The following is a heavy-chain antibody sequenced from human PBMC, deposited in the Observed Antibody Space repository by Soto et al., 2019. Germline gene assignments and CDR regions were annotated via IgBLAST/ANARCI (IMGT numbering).Heavy chain of an antibody. CDR2: IYYSGST. CDR1: GGSTSSISSY. CDR3: ARQVGGSRFYFDS. J-gene: IGHJ4*02. Sequence: QLQLQESGPGLVKPSETLSLTCTVSGGSTSSISSYWGWIRQPPGKGLEWIGSIYYSGSTYYNPSLKSRVTISVDTSKNQFSLKVNSVTAADTAVYFCARQVGGSRFYFDSWGQGTLVTVSS. D-gene: IGHD2-15*01. V-gene: IGHV4-39*01.